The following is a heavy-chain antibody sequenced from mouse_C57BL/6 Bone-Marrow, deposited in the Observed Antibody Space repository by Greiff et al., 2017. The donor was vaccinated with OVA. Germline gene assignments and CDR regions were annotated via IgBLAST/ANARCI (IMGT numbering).Heavy chain of an antibody. D-gene: IGHD3-3*01. CDR1: GFPITSGYY. V-gene: IGHV12-3*01. Sequence: VQLVESGPGLVKPSQSLFLTCSITGFPITSGYYWIWIRQSPGKPLEWMGYITHSGETFYNPSLQSPISITRETSKNQFFLQLNSVTTEDTAMYYCAGDRGGTGYFDVWGTGTTVTVSS. CDR3: AGDRGGTGYFDV. J-gene: IGHJ1*03. CDR2: ITHSGET.